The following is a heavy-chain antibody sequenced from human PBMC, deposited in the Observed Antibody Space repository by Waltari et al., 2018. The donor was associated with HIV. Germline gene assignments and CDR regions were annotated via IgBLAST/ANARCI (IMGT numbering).Heavy chain of an antibody. CDR1: GGSISNGGYY. V-gene: IGHV4-31*01. J-gene: IGHJ4*02. D-gene: IGHD3-10*01. Sequence: QVQLQESGPGLVKPSQTLSLTCTVSGGSISNGGYYWSWIRQHPGKGLQWIGYIYDSGHTYYNPSLRSLVTLSVDTSKNQFSLKVKSVTAADTAMYYCARDRDGSGALDYWGQGNLVTVSA. CDR2: IYDSGHT. CDR3: ARDRDGSGALDY.